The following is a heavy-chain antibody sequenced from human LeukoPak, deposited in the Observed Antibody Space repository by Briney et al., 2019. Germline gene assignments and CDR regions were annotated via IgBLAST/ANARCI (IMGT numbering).Heavy chain of an antibody. CDR1: GFTFSSYW. J-gene: IGHJ4*02. D-gene: IGHD2-21*02. V-gene: IGHV3-74*01. CDR2: INSDGSST. Sequence: QPGGSLRLSCAASGFTFSSYWMHWVRQAPGKGLLWVSRINSDGSSTSYADSVKGRSTISRDNAKNSLYLQMDSLRDEDTAVYYCARGDWDYWGQGTLVTVSS. CDR3: ARGDWDY.